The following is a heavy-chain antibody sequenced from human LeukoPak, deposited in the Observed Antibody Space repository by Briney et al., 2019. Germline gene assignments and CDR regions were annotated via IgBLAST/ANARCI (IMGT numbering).Heavy chain of an antibody. CDR2: ISWNSGDL. D-gene: IGHD1-26*01. Sequence: GGSLRLSCAASGFTFVDYAMHWVRQPPGKGLEWVSGISWNSGDLGYADSVKGRFTISRDNAKHSLYLQMNGLRAEDMALYYCVKDRSGTYYSSDAFDIWGQGTMVTVSS. V-gene: IGHV3-9*03. CDR3: VKDRSGTYYSSDAFDI. J-gene: IGHJ3*02. CDR1: GFTFVDYA.